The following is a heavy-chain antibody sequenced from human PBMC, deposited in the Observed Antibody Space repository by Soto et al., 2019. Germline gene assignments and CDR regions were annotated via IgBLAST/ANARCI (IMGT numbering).Heavy chain of an antibody. Sequence: EVQLLESGGGLVQPGGSLRLSCAVSGLTFSSYAMSWVRQAPGKGLEWVSAISGRGGTTYYADSVKGRFTISRDNFKNTLYLQMNSLRAEDTAVYYCAKVDNAGAFDIWGQWTVGTVSS. J-gene: IGHJ3*02. D-gene: IGHD1-20*01. CDR1: GLTFSSYA. V-gene: IGHV3-23*01. CDR2: ISGRGGTT. CDR3: AKVDNAGAFDI.